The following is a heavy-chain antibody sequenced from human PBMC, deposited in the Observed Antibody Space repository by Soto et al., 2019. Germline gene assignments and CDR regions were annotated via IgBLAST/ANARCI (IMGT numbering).Heavy chain of an antibody. V-gene: IGHV4-59*01. CDR2: IYYSGST. J-gene: IGHJ4*02. D-gene: IGHD3-3*01. CDR1: GGSISSYY. CDR3: ARASLEWLTDFDY. Sequence: SETLSLTCTVSGGSISSYYWSWIRQPPGKGLEWIGYIYYSGSTNYNPSLKSRVTISVDTSKNQFSLKLSSVTAADTAVYYCARASLEWLTDFDYWGQGTLVTVSS.